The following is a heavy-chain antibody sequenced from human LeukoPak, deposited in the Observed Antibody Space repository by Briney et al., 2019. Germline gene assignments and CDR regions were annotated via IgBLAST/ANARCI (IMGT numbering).Heavy chain of an antibody. J-gene: IGHJ4*02. CDR2: ISYSGST. Sequence: PSGTLFLPCTVSGGSISSYYRSWIRQPPGDGLEWIGYISYSGSTNYNPSLKSRVTISVDTSKHQFSLKLSAVTAADTAVYYCARGPHKFDYWGQGSLVTVSS. V-gene: IGHV4-59*01. CDR1: GGSISSYY. CDR3: ARGPHKFDY.